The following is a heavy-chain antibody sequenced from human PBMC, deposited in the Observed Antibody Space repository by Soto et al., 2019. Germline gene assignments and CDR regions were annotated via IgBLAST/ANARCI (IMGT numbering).Heavy chain of an antibody. J-gene: IGHJ6*02. CDR3: ARDGSYGSGSYIGYYYGMDV. CDR2: IWYDGSNK. CDR1: GFTFSSYG. Sequence: QLGGSLRLSCAASGFTFSSYGMHWVRQAPGKGLEWVAVIWYDGSNKYYADSVKGRFTISRDNSKNTLYLQMNSLRAEDTAVYYCARDGSYGSGSYIGYYYGMDVWGQGTTVTVSS. D-gene: IGHD3-10*01. V-gene: IGHV3-33*01.